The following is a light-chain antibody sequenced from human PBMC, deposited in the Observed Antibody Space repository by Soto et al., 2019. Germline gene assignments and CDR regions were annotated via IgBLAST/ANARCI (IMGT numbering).Light chain of an antibody. V-gene: IGKV1-5*03. CDR3: QQYNSYWT. CDR1: QSISSW. CDR2: KAS. Sequence: DIQMTQSPSTLSASVEDKVTNTCRASQSISSWLAWYQQKPGKAPKLLIYKASSLESGVPSRFSGSGSGTEFTLTISSLQPDDFATYYCQQYNSYWTFGQGTRWIS. J-gene: IGKJ1*01.